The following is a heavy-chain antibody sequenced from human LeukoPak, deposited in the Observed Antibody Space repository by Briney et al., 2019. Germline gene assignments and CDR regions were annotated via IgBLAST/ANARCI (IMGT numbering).Heavy chain of an antibody. CDR1: GYTFTSYD. CDR2: MNSNSGNT. V-gene: IGHV1-8*01. J-gene: IGHJ5*02. CDR3: AREKGYNWFDP. Sequence: ASVKVSCKASGYTFTSYDINWVRQATGQGLEWMGWMNSNSGNTGCTQKFQGRVTMTMNTSISTAYMELSSLRSEDTAVYYCAREKGYNWFDPWGQGTLVTVSS.